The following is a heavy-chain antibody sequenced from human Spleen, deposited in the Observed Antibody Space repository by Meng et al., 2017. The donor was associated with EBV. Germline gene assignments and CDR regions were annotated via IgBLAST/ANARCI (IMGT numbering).Heavy chain of an antibody. CDR2: INHSGST. V-gene: IGHV4-34*01. CDR3: AKGRTVARSPWFDP. CDR1: DTSFSGYF. J-gene: IGHJ5*02. D-gene: IGHD6-6*01. Sequence: QDQVQQCGAGLLKPAETLSLTCAVYDTSFSGYFWSWIRQSPGKRLEWIGEINHSGSTSYNPSLKSRVAISVDTSKNQFSLKLRSVTAADTAVYYCAKGRTVARSPWFDPWGQGALVTVSS.